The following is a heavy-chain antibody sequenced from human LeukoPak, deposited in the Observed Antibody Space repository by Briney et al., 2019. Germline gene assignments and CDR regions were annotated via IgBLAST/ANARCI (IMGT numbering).Heavy chain of an antibody. D-gene: IGHD1-14*01. CDR2: ISSSGSTI. CDR3: AKDFLANPLTFDY. V-gene: IGHV3-11*01. Sequence: PGGSLRLSCAASGFTFSDYYMSWIRQAPGKGLEWVSYISSSGSTIYYADSVKGRFTISRDISKNTLFLQMNSLRAEDTAVYYCAKDFLANPLTFDYWGQGTLVTVSS. J-gene: IGHJ4*02. CDR1: GFTFSDYY.